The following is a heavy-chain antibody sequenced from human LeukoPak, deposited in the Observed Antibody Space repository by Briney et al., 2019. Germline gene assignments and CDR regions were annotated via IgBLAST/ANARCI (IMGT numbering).Heavy chain of an antibody. Sequence: KPGGSLRLSCVVSGIPFSDFYMNWIRQAPGKGLEWISYISSSSSYIDYAASVKGRFTTSRDNAKSALYLQMNSLRVEDTAVYYCAAGTAADYWGQGTLVIVSS. J-gene: IGHJ4*02. D-gene: IGHD6-13*01. CDR3: AAGTAADY. CDR2: ISSSSSYI. CDR1: GIPFSDFY. V-gene: IGHV3-11*03.